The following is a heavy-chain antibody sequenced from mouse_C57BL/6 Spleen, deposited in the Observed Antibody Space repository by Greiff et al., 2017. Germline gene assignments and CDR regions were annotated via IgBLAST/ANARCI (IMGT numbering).Heavy chain of an antibody. V-gene: IGHV1-80*01. CDR3: AGDYGSSYGFAY. CDR1: GYAFSSYW. J-gene: IGHJ3*01. Sequence: QVQLQQSGAELVKPGASVKISCKASGYAFSSYWMNWVKQRPGKGLEWIGQINPGGGDTNYNGKFKGKATLTADKSSSTAYMQLSSLTSEDSAVYYCAGDYGSSYGFAYWGQGTLVTVSA. D-gene: IGHD1-1*01. CDR2: INPGGGDT.